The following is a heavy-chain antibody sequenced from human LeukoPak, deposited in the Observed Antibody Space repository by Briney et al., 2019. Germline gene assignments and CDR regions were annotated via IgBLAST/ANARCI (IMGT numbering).Heavy chain of an antibody. Sequence: GGSLRLSCVVSGFTFSSFGMHWVRQAPGKGLEWVANIWTDGLSKYYADSVKGRFTISRDNSKNTLYLQMNSLRAEDTAVYYCAKDLIVVVPAAIRSNFDYWGQRTLVTVSS. CDR2: IWTDGLSK. D-gene: IGHD2-2*02. CDR3: AKDLIVVVPAAIRSNFDY. CDR1: GFTFSSFG. V-gene: IGHV3-30*02. J-gene: IGHJ4*02.